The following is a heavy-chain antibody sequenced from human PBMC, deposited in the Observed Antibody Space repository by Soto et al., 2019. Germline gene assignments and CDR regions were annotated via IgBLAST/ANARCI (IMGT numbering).Heavy chain of an antibody. J-gene: IGHJ6*02. CDR1: GYTFTSYG. CDR3: ARVTAGTTSYYYYGMDV. Sequence: QVQLVQSGAEVKKPGASVKVSCKASGYTFTSYGMSWVRQAARQGLEWMGWISAYNGNTNYAQKLQGRVTMTTDTSMSTAYMELRSLRSDDTVVYYCARVTAGTTSYYYYGMDVWGQGTTVTVSS. CDR2: ISAYNGNT. V-gene: IGHV1-18*01. D-gene: IGHD1-1*01.